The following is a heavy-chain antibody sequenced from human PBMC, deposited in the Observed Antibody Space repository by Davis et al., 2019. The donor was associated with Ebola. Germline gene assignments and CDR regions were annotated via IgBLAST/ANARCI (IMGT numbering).Heavy chain of an antibody. Sequence: MPSETLSLTCTVSGGSISSYYWSWIRQPPGKGLEWIGYIYYSGSTNYNPSLKSRVTIPVDTSKNQFSLKLSSVTAADTAVYYCARTRVRSGYYAGLLYYGMDVWGQGTTVTVSS. D-gene: IGHD3-3*01. CDR2: IYYSGST. J-gene: IGHJ6*02. CDR3: ARTRVRSGYYAGLLYYGMDV. CDR1: GGSISSYY. V-gene: IGHV4-59*01.